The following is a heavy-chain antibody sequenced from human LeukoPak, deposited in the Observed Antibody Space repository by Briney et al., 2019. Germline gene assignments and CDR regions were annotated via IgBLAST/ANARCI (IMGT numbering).Heavy chain of an antibody. CDR3: AREPPVDTAYYFDY. D-gene: IGHD5-18*01. Sequence: PSETLSLTCAVYGGSFSGYYWSWIRQPPGKGLEWIGEINHSGSTNYNLSLKSRVTISVDTSKNQFSLKLSSVTAADTAVYYCAREPPVDTAYYFDYWGQGTLVTVSS. J-gene: IGHJ4*02. V-gene: IGHV4-34*01. CDR2: INHSGST. CDR1: GGSFSGYY.